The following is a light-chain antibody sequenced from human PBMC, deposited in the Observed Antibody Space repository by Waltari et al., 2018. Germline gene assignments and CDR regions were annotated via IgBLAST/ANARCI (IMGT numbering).Light chain of an antibody. CDR3: HQYDISPLT. Sequence: EIVLTQSPGTLSLSPGDRATLSSRASQTVRTTYLAWYHQKPGQAPTLLSYGASSRATGIPDRFSGSGSGTDFSLTISSLEPEDFAVYYCHQYDISPLTFGGGTKVEIK. CDR2: GAS. V-gene: IGKV3-20*01. CDR1: QTVRTTY. J-gene: IGKJ4*01.